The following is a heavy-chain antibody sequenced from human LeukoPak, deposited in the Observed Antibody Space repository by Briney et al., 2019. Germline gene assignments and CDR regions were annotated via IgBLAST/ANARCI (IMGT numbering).Heavy chain of an antibody. D-gene: IGHD2-15*01. CDR3: ARETYCSGGSCYHGYFDY. CDR2: ISSSSSYI. CDR1: GFTFSSYS. V-gene: IGHV3-21*01. Sequence: PGGPLRLSCAASGFTFSSYSMNWVRQAPGKGLEWVSSISSSSSYIYYADSVKGRFTISRDNAKNSLYLQMNSLRAEDTAVYYCARETYCSGGSCYHGYFDYWGQGTLVTVSS. J-gene: IGHJ4*02.